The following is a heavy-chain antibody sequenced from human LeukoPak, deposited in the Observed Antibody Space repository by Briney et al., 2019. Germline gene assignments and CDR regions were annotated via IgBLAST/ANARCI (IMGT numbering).Heavy chain of an antibody. CDR3: ARTVVIYHYYGMDV. D-gene: IGHD3-22*01. CDR1: GFTFSDSV. V-gene: IGHV3-21*01. J-gene: IGHJ6*02. CDR2: ITSSSSYI. Sequence: PGGSLRLSCAASGFTFSDSVMHWVRQAPGKGLEWVSSITSSSSYIYYADSVKGRFTISRDNAKNSLYLQMNSLRAEGTAVYYCARTVVIYHYYGMDVWGQGTTVTVSS.